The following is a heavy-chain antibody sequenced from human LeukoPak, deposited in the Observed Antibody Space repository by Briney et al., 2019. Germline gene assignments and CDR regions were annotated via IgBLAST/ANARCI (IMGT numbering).Heavy chain of an antibody. V-gene: IGHV5-51*01. Sequence: GESLKISCKGSGYSFTNYWIGWVRQMPGKGLEYMGIIYPGASDTRYSPSFQGQVTISADKSISTAYLQWNSLKASDTAMYFCARRSCTSTSCSHFDYWGRGTLVTVSS. J-gene: IGHJ4*02. D-gene: IGHD2-2*01. CDR3: ARRSCTSTSCSHFDY. CDR2: IYPGASDT. CDR1: GYSFTNYW.